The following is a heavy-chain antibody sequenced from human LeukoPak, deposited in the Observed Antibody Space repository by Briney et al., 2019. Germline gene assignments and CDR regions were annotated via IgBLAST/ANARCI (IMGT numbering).Heavy chain of an antibody. Sequence: GGSLRLSCAASGFTFSTYWLSWVRQAPGKGLEWVANMNQDGSQKYYVDSVEGRFTIARDNAKNSLYLQMNSLRAEDTAVYYCARVRTATDAFDIWGQGTMVTVSS. J-gene: IGHJ3*02. CDR3: ARVRTATDAFDI. CDR1: GFTFSTYW. D-gene: IGHD1/OR15-1a*01. V-gene: IGHV3-7*01. CDR2: MNQDGSQK.